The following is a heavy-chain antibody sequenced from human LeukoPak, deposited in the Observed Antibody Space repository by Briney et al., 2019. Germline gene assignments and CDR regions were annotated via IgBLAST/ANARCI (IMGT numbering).Heavy chain of an antibody. Sequence: GGSLRLSCAASGFTFSFYSVNWVRQAPGKGLEWVANIKQDGSEKYYVDSVKGRFTISRDNAKNSLYLQMNSLRAEDTAVYYCATGSVTFDYWGQGTLVTVSS. CDR3: ATGSVTFDY. V-gene: IGHV3-7*01. J-gene: IGHJ4*02. CDR2: IKQDGSEK. CDR1: GFTFSFYS. D-gene: IGHD1-14*01.